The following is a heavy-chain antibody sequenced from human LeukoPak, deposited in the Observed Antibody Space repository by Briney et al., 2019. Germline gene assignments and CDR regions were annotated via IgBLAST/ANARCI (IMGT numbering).Heavy chain of an antibody. CDR1: GFTFSTYA. CDR3: ARGSLVIVPAALNSYFDY. D-gene: IGHD2-2*01. Sequence: GGSLRLSCAASGFTFSTYAMTWVRQAPGKGLEWVSGISTSGDRTYYADSVKGRFTISRDSSKNTLYLQMNSLRAEDTAVYYCARGSLVIVPAALNSYFDYWGQGTLVTVSS. CDR2: ISTSGDRT. V-gene: IGHV3-23*01. J-gene: IGHJ4*02.